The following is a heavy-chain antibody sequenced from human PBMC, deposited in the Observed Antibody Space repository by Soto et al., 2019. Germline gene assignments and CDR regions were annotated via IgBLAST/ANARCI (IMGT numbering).Heavy chain of an antibody. CDR3: ATLPPRIVVVMTDLPT. CDR1: GASISSTYW. CDR2: IYHTGTS. J-gene: IGHJ5*02. D-gene: IGHD2-15*01. Sequence: SETLSLTCFVSGASISSTYWWSWVRQTPGKRLEWIGQIYHTGTSSYNPSLKNRVTISLDKSNNQFSLRLTSMTAADTAVYYCATLPPRIVVVMTDLPTWGQGTLVTVSS. V-gene: IGHV4-4*02.